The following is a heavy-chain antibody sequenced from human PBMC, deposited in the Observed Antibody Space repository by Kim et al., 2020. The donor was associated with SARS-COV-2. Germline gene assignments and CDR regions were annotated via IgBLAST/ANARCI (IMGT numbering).Heavy chain of an antibody. Sequence: SETLSLTCTVSGGSISTSSYYWGWIRQPPGKGLEWIGSIYYSGSTYYNPSLKSRVTISVDTSKNQFSLKLSSVTAADTAVYYCARHIRRAAAGTGNWFDPWGQGTLVTVSS. CDR2: IYYSGST. CDR3: ARHIRRAAAGTGNWFDP. J-gene: IGHJ5*02. CDR1: GGSISTSSYY. V-gene: IGHV4-39*01. D-gene: IGHD6-13*01.